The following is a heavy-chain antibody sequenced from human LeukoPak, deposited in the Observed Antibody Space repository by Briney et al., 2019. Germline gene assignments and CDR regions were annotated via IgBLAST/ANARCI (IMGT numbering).Heavy chain of an antibody. D-gene: IGHD3-9*01. CDR1: GGSISSYY. CDR2: IYYSGST. J-gene: IGHJ5*02. V-gene: IGHV4-59*01. Sequence: SETLSLTCTVSGGSISSYYWSWIRQPPGKGLEWIGYIYYSGSTNYNPSLKSRVTISVDTSKNQFSLKLSSVTAADTAVYYCARYPAHYYILTGKRGFDPWGQGTLVTVSS. CDR3: ARYPAHYYILTGKRGFDP.